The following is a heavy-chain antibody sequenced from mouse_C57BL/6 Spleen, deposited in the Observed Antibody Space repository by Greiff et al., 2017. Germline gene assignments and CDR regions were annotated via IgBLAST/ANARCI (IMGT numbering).Heavy chain of an antibody. D-gene: IGHD1-1*01. CDR3: ARYTTDWYFDV. V-gene: IGHV1-54*01. Sequence: VQLQQSGAELVRPGTSVKVSCKASGYAFTNYLIEWVKQRPGQGLEWIGVINPGSGGTNYNEKFKGKATLTADKSSSTAYMQLSSLTSEDSAVYCCARYTTDWYFDVWGTGTTVTVSS. CDR2: INPGSGGT. J-gene: IGHJ1*03. CDR1: GYAFTNYL.